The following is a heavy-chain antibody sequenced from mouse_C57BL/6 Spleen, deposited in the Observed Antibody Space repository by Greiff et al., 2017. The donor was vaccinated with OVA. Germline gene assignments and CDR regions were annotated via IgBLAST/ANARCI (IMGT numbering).Heavy chain of an antibody. Sequence: DVKLVESGGGLVQPGGSLKLSCAASGFTFSDYYMYWVRQTPEKRLEWVASISNGCGSPYSPDTVKGRFTISRDNAKNTLYLQMSRLKSEDTAMYYCARRGYGSSYYAMDYWGQGTSVTVSS. CDR2: ISNGCGSP. D-gene: IGHD1-1*01. J-gene: IGHJ4*01. CDR1: GFTFSDYY. CDR3: ARRGYGSSYYAMDY. V-gene: IGHV5-12*01.